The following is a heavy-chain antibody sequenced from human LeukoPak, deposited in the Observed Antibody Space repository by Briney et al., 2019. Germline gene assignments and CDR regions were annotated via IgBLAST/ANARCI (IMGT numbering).Heavy chain of an antibody. CDR1: GGSISSYY. D-gene: IGHD3-22*01. CDR3: ARVKYYYDSSGYLGVGYYMDV. J-gene: IGHJ6*03. Sequence: SETLSLICTVSGGSISSYYWSWIRQPPGKGLEWIGYIYYSGSTNYNPSLKSRVTISVDTSKNQFSLKLSSVTAADTAVYYCARVKYYYDSSGYLGVGYYMDVWGKGTTVTVSS. V-gene: IGHV4-59*01. CDR2: IYYSGST.